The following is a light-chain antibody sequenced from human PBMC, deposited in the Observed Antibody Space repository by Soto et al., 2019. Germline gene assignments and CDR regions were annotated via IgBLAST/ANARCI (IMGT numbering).Light chain of an antibody. CDR1: QDIRND. J-gene: IGKJ4*01. CDR2: SAS. Sequence: DIQMTQSPSSLSASVGDRVTITCRASQDIRNDLGWYQQKPGKAPKRLIFSASTLDSWVPSRFSGGGFRTEFTLTISSLQPEDFATYYCLHHYNYPLTLGGGTKVEIK. V-gene: IGKV1-17*01. CDR3: LHHYNYPLT.